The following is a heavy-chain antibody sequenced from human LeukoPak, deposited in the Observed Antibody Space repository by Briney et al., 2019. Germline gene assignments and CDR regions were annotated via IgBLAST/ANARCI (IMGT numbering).Heavy chain of an antibody. D-gene: IGHD3/OR15-3a*01. V-gene: IGHV4-39*07. CDR1: GGSISSSSYY. Sequence: SETLPLTCTVSGGSISSSSYYWGWIRQPPGKGLEWIGSIYYSGSTYYNPSLKSRVTISVDTSKNQFSLKLSSVTAADTAVYYCAREKDSLDYWGQGTLVTVSS. CDR2: IYYSGST. J-gene: IGHJ4*02. CDR3: AREKDSLDY.